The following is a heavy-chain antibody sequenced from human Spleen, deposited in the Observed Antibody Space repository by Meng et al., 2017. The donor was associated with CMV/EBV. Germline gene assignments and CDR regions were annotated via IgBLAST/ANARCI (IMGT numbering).Heavy chain of an antibody. CDR2: INHSGST. CDR3: ARGRVGRARYYFDY. D-gene: IGHD3-10*01. Sequence: VQLQQWGAGLLKPSETLSLTCAVYGGSFSGYYWSWIRQPPGKGLEWIGEINHSGSTNYNPSLKSRVTISVDTSKNQFSLKLSSVTAADTAVYYCARGRVGRARYYFDYWGQGTLVTVSS. J-gene: IGHJ4*02. V-gene: IGHV4-34*01. CDR1: GGSFSGYY.